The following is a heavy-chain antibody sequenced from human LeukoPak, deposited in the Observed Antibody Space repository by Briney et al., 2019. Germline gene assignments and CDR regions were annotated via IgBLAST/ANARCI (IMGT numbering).Heavy chain of an antibody. CDR3: ARGPGDSGSYYYFDY. CDR2: INHSGST. Sequence: SETLSLTCAVYGGSFSGYYWSWIRQPPGKGLEWIGEINHSGSTNYNPSLKSRVTISVDTSKNQFSRKLSSVTAADTAVYYCARGPGDSGSYYYFDYWGQGTLVTVSS. J-gene: IGHJ4*02. CDR1: GGSFSGYY. V-gene: IGHV4-34*01. D-gene: IGHD1-26*01.